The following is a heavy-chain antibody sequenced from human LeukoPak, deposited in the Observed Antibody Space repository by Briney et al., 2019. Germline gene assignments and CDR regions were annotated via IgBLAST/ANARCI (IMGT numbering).Heavy chain of an antibody. D-gene: IGHD3-16*01. CDR1: GYTFTGYF. CDR2: INCNIGDT. CDR3: ASDSLAESTWALDS. Sequence: ASVKVSCTASGYTFTGYFIHWVRHAPGQGLGWMGWINCNIGDTKYAEKFQGRVTMSRDTSTSTVYMALSGLTSHDTALDFCASDSLAESTWALDSWGQGTLVTVSS. V-gene: IGHV1-2*02. J-gene: IGHJ4*02.